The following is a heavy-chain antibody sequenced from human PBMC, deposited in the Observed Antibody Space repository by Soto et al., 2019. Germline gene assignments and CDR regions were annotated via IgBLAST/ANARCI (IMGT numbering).Heavy chain of an antibody. CDR3: ARANYDYGTDY. J-gene: IGHJ4*02. V-gene: IGHV3-48*02. D-gene: IGHD4-17*01. CDR2: ISSSSTI. Sequence: PGGSLILSCAASGFTFSSYSMNWVRQAPGKGLEWVSYISSSSTIYYADSVKGRFTISRDNAKNSLYLQMNSLRDEDTAVYYCARANYDYGTDYWGQGTLVTVSS. CDR1: GFTFSSYS.